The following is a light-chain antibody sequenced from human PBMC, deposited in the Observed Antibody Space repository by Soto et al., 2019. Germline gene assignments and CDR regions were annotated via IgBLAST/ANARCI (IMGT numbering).Light chain of an antibody. J-gene: IGKJ2*03. V-gene: IGKV1-5*03. CDR2: KAS. Sequence: DIQMTQSPATLSASVGDTVNITCRASQSISTWLAWYQQKPGKAPTLLIYKASTLHSGVPSRFSGSGSGADFTLTISSLQPDDFGTFYCQQYTSCYSFGQGTKLEIK. CDR3: QQYTSCYS. CDR1: QSISTW.